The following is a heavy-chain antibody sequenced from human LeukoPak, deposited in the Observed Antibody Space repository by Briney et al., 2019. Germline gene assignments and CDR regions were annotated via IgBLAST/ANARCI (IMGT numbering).Heavy chain of an antibody. V-gene: IGHV3-48*01. CDR1: GFTFSSYS. CDR3: ARSGAWYYFDY. J-gene: IGHJ4*02. D-gene: IGHD2-8*02. Sequence: GSLRLSCAASGFTFSSYSMNWVRQAPGKGLEWVSYISSSSSTIYYADSVKGRFTISRDNAKNSLYLQMNSLRAEDTAVYYCARSGAWYYFDYWGQGTLVTVSS. CDR2: ISSSSSTI.